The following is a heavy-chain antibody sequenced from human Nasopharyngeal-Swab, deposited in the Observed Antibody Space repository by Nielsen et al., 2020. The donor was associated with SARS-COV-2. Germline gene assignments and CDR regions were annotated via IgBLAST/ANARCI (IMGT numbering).Heavy chain of an antibody. Sequence: SETLSLTCSVSGDPISSSTYYWGWIRQPPGKGLEWIGSTYYSGSTYYNPSLKSRVTISVDTSKNQFSLKLSSVTAADTAVYYCATNTRIVPAGAFDIWGQGTMVTVSS. CDR1: GDPISSSTYY. CDR2: TYYSGST. D-gene: IGHD2-8*01. V-gene: IGHV4-39*07. CDR3: ATNTRIVPAGAFDI. J-gene: IGHJ3*02.